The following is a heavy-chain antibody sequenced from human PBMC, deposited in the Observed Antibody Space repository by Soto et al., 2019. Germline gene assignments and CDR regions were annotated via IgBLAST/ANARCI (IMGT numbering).Heavy chain of an antibody. CDR1: GGSFSGYY. V-gene: IGHV4-34*01. CDR3: ASLFSISGRFWSGYYNWFDP. CDR2: INHSGST. D-gene: IGHD3-3*01. J-gene: IGHJ5*02. Sequence: QVQLQQWGAGLLKPSETLSLTCAVYGGSFSGYYWSWIRQPPGKGLEWIGEINHSGSTNYNPSLKSRVTISVDTSKSQFSLKLSSVTAADTAVYYCASLFSISGRFWSGYYNWFDPWGQGTLVTVSS.